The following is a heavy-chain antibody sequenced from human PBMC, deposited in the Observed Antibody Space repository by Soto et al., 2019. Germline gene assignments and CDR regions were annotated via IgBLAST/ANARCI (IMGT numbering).Heavy chain of an antibody. V-gene: IGHV3-30*18. Sequence: QVQLVESGGGVVQPGRSLRLSCAASGFTFSTYGMHWVRQAPGKGLEWVAVISYDGSYKYYADSVKGRFTISRDNSKNTLYLQMSSLRAEDTAVYYCAKGVAVTLGWFDPWGQGTLVTVSS. CDR2: ISYDGSYK. CDR3: AKGVAVTLGWFDP. CDR1: GFTFSTYG. J-gene: IGHJ5*02. D-gene: IGHD6-19*01.